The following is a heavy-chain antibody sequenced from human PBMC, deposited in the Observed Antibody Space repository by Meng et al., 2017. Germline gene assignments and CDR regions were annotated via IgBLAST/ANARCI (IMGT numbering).Heavy chain of an antibody. CDR1: GYTFTSYG. V-gene: IGHV1-18*01. CDR2: ISAYNGNT. J-gene: IGHJ4*02. CDR3: ARGNYGDYLYYFDY. Sequence: QVPLVKAGARVKKPGASGKVSCKASGYTFTSYGISWVRQAPGQGLEWMGWISAYNGNTNYAQKLQGRVTMTTDTSTSTAYMELRSLRSDDTAVYYCARGNYGDYLYYFDYWGQGTLVTVSS. D-gene: IGHD4-17*01.